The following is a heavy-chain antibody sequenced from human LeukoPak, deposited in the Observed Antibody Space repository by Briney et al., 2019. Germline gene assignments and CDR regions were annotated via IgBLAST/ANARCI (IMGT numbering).Heavy chain of an antibody. J-gene: IGHJ4*02. V-gene: IGHV4-39*07. D-gene: IGHD6-13*01. CDR2: IYYSGST. Sequence: PSETLSLACTVSGGSISSSSYYWGWIRQPPGKGLEWIGSIYYSGSTYYNPSLKSRVTISVDTSKNQFSLKLSSVTAADTAVYYCASQRPRSSSPAFDYWGQGTLVTVSS. CDR1: GGSISSSSYY. CDR3: ASQRPRSSSPAFDY.